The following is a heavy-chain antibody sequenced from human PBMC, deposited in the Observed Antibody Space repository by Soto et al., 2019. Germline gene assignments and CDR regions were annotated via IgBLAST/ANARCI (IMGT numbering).Heavy chain of an antibody. D-gene: IGHD6-6*01. V-gene: IGHV3-15*07. CDR1: GFTFSTYW. CDR2: INIDGSDTT. J-gene: IGHJ4*02. CDR3: ITLALAARGFDY. Sequence: GGSLRLSCAASGFTFSTYWMHWVRQVPGKGPVWVSHINIDGSDTTDYAAPVKGRFTISRDDSKNTLYLQMESLQTEDTAVYYCITLALAARGFDYWGQGTLVTVSS.